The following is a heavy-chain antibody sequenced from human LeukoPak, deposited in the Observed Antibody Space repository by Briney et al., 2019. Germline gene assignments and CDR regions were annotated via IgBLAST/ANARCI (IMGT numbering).Heavy chain of an antibody. J-gene: IGHJ5*02. D-gene: IGHD2-15*01. Sequence: PSETLSLTCTVSGGSVSSGSYYWSWIRQPPGKGLEWIGYIYYSGNPNYNPSLKSRVTISVDTSKNQFSLKVTSVTAADTAVYYCARGDSGGWFDPWGQGTLVTVSS. CDR1: GGSVSSGSYY. V-gene: IGHV4-61*01. CDR3: ARGDSGGWFDP. CDR2: IYYSGNP.